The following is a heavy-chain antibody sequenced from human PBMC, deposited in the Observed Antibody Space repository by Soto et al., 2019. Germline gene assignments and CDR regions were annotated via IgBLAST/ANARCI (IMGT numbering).Heavy chain of an antibody. Sequence: PSETLSLTCTVSGGSISSSSYYWGWIRQPPGKGLEWIGSIYYSGSTYYNPSLKSRVTISVDTSKNQFSLKLSSVTAADTAVYYCARHQYSYAKDNWFDPWGQGTLVTVSS. CDR1: GGSISSSSYY. CDR3: ARHQYSYAKDNWFDP. D-gene: IGHD5-18*01. J-gene: IGHJ5*02. V-gene: IGHV4-39*01. CDR2: IYYSGST.